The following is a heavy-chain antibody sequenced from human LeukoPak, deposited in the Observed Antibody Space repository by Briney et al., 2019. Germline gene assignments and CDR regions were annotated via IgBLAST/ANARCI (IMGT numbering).Heavy chain of an antibody. Sequence: VKVSCKASGGTFSSYAISWVRQAPGQGLEWMGGIIPIFGTANYAQKFQGRVTMTRDTSISTAYMELSRLTSDDTAVYYCARDLAGLPDYWGQGTLVTVSS. CDR3: ARDLAGLPDY. J-gene: IGHJ4*02. V-gene: IGHV1-69*05. D-gene: IGHD4-11*01. CDR2: IIPIFGTA. CDR1: GGTFSSYA.